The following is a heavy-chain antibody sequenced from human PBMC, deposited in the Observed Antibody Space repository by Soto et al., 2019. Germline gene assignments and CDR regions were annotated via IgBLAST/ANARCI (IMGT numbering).Heavy chain of an antibody. CDR1: GGTFSSYA. V-gene: IGHV1-69*13. CDR2: IIPIFGTA. D-gene: IGHD3-22*01. Sequence: SVKVSCKASGGTFSSYAISWVRQAPGQGLEWMGGIIPIFGTANYAQKFQGRVTITADESTSTAYMELSSLRSEDTAVYYCARPMKPTVLSASYYYYGMDVWGQGTTVTVSS. J-gene: IGHJ6*02. CDR3: ARPMKPTVLSASYYYYGMDV.